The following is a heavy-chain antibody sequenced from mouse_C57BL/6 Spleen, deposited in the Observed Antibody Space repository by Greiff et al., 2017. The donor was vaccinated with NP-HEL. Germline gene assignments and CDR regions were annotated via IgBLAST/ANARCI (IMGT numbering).Heavy chain of an antibody. J-gene: IGHJ2*01. V-gene: IGHV1-82*01. CDR2: IYPGDGDT. CDR1: GYAFSSSW. CDR3: AKNRNWDVGYFDY. D-gene: IGHD4-1*02. Sequence: VQLQQSGPELVKPGASVKISCKASGYAFSSSWMNWVKQRPGKGLEWIGRIYPGDGDTNYNGKFKGKATLTADKSSSTAYMQLSSLTSEDSAVYFCAKNRNWDVGYFDYWGQSTTLTVSS.